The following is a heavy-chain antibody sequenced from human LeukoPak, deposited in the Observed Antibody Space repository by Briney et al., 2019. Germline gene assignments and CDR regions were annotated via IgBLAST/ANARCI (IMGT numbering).Heavy chain of an antibody. D-gene: IGHD3-9*01. CDR3: VRHPDPYYDIFLV. Sequence: SETLSLTCGLSGYSISSGFYWGWIRQPPGKGLEWIGSMYHSGSIYYNRSLKSRVTISADTSNNHLSLKLSSVTAADTAVYYCVRHPDPYYDIFLVWGKGTTVTVSS. CDR1: GYSISSGFY. V-gene: IGHV4-38-2*01. CDR2: MYHSGSI. J-gene: IGHJ6*04.